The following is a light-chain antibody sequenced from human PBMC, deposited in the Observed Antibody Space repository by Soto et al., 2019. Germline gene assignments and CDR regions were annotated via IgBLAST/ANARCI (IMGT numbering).Light chain of an antibody. Sequence: QSVLTQPASVSGCPGQSITISCTGTSSDVGSYNLVSWYQQHPGKAPKLMIYEVSKRPSGVSNRFSGSKSGNTASLTISGLQAEDEADYYCCSYAGSSTYVFGTGTKVPVL. CDR3: CSYAGSSTYV. CDR1: SSDVGSYNL. CDR2: EVS. V-gene: IGLV2-23*02. J-gene: IGLJ1*01.